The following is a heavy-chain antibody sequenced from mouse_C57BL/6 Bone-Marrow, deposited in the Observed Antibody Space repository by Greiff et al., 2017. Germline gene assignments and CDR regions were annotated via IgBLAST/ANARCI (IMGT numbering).Heavy chain of an antibody. CDR1: GYTFTDHT. J-gene: IGHJ3*01. D-gene: IGHD1-1*01. V-gene: IGHV1-78*01. Sequence: VQLQESDAELVKPGASVKISCKVSGYTFTDHTIHWMKQRPEQGLEWIGYIYPRDGSTKYNEKFKGKATLTADKSSSTAYMQLNSLTSEDSAVYFCARRGYYYGSSYGFAYWGQGTLVTVSA. CDR2: IYPRDGST. CDR3: ARRGYYYGSSYGFAY.